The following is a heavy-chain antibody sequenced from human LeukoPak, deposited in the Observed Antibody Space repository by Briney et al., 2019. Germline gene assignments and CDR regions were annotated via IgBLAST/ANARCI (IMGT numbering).Heavy chain of an antibody. D-gene: IGHD2-21*02. J-gene: IGHJ4*02. CDR2: ISGSGGSL. V-gene: IGHV3-23*01. CDR3: AKDFVAVTAIGMYYSDY. CDR1: GFTFSSYA. Sequence: PGGSLRLSCTASGFTFSSYAMNWVRQTPGKGLEWVSSISGSGGSLYYADSVKGRFTISRDNSKNTFYLQMNSLRAEDTAIYYCAKDFVAVTAIGMYYSDYWGQGTLVTVSA.